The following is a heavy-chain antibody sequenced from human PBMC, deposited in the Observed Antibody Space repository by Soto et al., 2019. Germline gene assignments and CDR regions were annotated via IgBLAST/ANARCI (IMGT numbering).Heavy chain of an antibody. D-gene: IGHD3-10*01. Sequence: QVQLVESGGGVVQPGRSLRLSCSASGFTFSIHGMHWVRQAPGKGLEWVSLVRYDGSNENYADCVKGRFTISRDNSKNTLYLEMTSRPAEDTVVYYCASGPKLGDVGSHDDYWGPGPLVAVSS. V-gene: IGHV3-33*01. J-gene: IGHJ4*02. CDR3: ASGPKLGDVGSHDDY. CDR2: VRYDGSNE. CDR1: GFTFSIHG.